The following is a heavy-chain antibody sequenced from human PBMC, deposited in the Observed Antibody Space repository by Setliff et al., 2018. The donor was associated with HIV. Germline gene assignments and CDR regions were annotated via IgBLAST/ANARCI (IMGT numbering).Heavy chain of an antibody. CDR1: GNMFSSYV. CDR2: IIPYLRSP. J-gene: IGHJ4*02. CDR3: ARDVSAEMYSTRLDY. D-gene: IGHD2-21*01. V-gene: IGHV1-69*13. Sequence: SVKVSCKVSGNMFSSYVFSWVRQAPGQGLEWVGGIIPYLRSPNYAQKFQGRVTITADESTSTVYMELSGLTSDDTAIYYCARDVSAEMYSTRLDYWGQGSRGTVAS.